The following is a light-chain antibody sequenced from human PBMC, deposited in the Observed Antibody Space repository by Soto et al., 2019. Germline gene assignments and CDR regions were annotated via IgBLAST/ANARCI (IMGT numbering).Light chain of an antibody. CDR1: QSVSSY. Sequence: EIVLTQSPATLSLCPGERATLSCRACQSVSSYLAWYQQKPGQAPRLLIYGASNRATGIPVRFSGSGSGTDFTLTISGLEPEDFAVYYCQQYGSSSITFGQGTRLEIK. V-gene: IGKV3-20*01. CDR2: GAS. CDR3: QQYGSSSIT. J-gene: IGKJ5*01.